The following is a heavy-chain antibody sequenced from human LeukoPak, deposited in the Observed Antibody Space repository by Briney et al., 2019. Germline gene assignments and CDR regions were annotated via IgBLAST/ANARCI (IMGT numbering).Heavy chain of an antibody. CDR2: INPNSGGT. J-gene: IGHJ4*02. CDR3: ARDMRSFEWLREYYFDY. Sequence: ASVKVSCKASGYTFTSYYMHWVRQTPGQGLEWMGWINPNSGGTNYAQKFQGRVTMTRDTSISTAYMELSRLRSDDTAVYYCARDMRSFEWLREYYFDYWGQGTLVTVSS. CDR1: GYTFTSYY. D-gene: IGHD3-9*01. V-gene: IGHV1-2*02.